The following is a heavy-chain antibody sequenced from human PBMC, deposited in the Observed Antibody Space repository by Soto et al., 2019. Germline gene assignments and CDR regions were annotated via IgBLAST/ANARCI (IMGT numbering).Heavy chain of an antibody. Sequence: EVQLVESGGGLVQPGRSLRLSCAASGFTFSSYEMNWVRQAPGKGLEWVSYISSSGSTIYYADSVKGRFTISRDNAKNSLYLQMNSLRAEDTAVYYCARDRTVGASFDYWGQGTLVTVSS. CDR3: ARDRTVGASFDY. CDR1: GFTFSSYE. J-gene: IGHJ4*02. D-gene: IGHD1-26*01. CDR2: ISSSGSTI. V-gene: IGHV3-48*03.